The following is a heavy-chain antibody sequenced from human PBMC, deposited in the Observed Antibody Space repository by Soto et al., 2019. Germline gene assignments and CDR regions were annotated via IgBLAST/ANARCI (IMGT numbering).Heavy chain of an antibody. V-gene: IGHV4-34*01. Sequence: SETLSLTCAVYGWSFSGYYWSWIRQPPGKGLEWIGEINHSGSTNYNPSLKSRVTISVDTSKNQFSLKLSSVTAADTAVYYCARVGGRTGYYPFRPSYYYYYGMDVWGQGTTVTVSS. J-gene: IGHJ6*02. CDR1: GWSFSGYY. D-gene: IGHD3-9*01. CDR3: ARVGGRTGYYPFRPSYYYYYGMDV. CDR2: INHSGST.